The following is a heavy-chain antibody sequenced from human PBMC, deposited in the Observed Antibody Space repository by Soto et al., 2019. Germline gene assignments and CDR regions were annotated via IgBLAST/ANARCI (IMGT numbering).Heavy chain of an antibody. D-gene: IGHD2-8*01. CDR2: IWYDGSNK. Sequence: QVQLVESGGGVVQPGRSLRLSCAASGFTFSSYGMHWVRQAPGKGLEWVADIWYDGSNKYYADSVKGRFTISRDNSKNTLYLQMNSLIAEDTAVYYCASHQEVTNPMGAFDIWGQGTMVSVSS. CDR3: ASHQEVTNPMGAFDI. CDR1: GFTFSSYG. J-gene: IGHJ3*02. V-gene: IGHV3-33*01.